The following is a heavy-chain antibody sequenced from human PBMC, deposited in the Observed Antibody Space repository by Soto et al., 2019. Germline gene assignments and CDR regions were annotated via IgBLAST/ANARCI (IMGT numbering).Heavy chain of an antibody. J-gene: IGHJ5*02. CDR1: GGSISSGDYY. V-gene: IGHV4-31*03. CDR2: IYHRGST. D-gene: IGHD3-3*01. CDR3: AREVWSWFDP. Sequence: PCETLSLTCTVSGGSISSGDYYWNWVRQHPGKGLEWIGEIYHRGSTNYNPSLKSRVTISVDTSKNQFSLKLSSVTAADTAVYYCAREVWSWFDPWGQGTLVTVSS.